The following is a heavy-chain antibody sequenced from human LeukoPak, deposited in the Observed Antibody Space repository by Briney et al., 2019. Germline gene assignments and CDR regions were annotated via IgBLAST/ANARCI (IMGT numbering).Heavy chain of an antibody. CDR3: ARDAYYYDSSGYYLLDY. CDR2: XYTSGRT. V-gene: IGHV4-4*07. D-gene: IGHD3-22*01. Sequence: WXWXXXXAGKGLEWIGRXYTSGRTYYNPSLMSRGTISVETSKNQFSLKLSSVTAADTAVYYCARDAYYYDSSGYYLLDYWGQGTLVTVSS. J-gene: IGHJ4*02.